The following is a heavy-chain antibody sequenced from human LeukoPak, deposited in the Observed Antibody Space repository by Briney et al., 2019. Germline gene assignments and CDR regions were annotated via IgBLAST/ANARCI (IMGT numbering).Heavy chain of an antibody. CDR2: IYYSGST. J-gene: IGHJ4*02. Sequence: SEALSLTCTVSGGAISSSHCYWGWIRQPPGKGLEWIGSIYYSGSTSYNSSLKSRVTISVDTSKNQFSLKLSSVTAADTAVYYCAILPARDTYYYDSSGYYRPGVHWGQGTLVTVSS. CDR3: AILPARDTYYYDSSGYYRPGVH. V-gene: IGHV4-39*07. CDR1: GGAISSSHCY. D-gene: IGHD3-22*01.